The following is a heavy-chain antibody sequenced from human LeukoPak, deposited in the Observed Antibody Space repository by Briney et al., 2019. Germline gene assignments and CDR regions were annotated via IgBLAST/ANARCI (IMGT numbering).Heavy chain of an antibody. CDR1: GFTFSSYA. D-gene: IGHD6-19*01. CDR3: ASGAVGRYPAVGY. J-gene: IGHJ4*02. Sequence: GGSLRLSCAASGFTFSSYAMTWVRQAPGKGLEWVSAVSGTGYNTYYMDSVEGRFTISRDNSKNALYLELESLRAEDTAVYYCASGAVGRYPAVGYWGQGTLVTVSS. V-gene: IGHV3-23*01. CDR2: VSGTGYNT.